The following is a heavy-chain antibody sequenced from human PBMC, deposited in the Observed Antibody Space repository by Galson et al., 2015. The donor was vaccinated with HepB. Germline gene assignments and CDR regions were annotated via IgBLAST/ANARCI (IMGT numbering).Heavy chain of an antibody. D-gene: IGHD1-7*01. V-gene: IGHV3-33*01. CDR2: IWYDGSNK. CDR3: ARDRRITGTTAFDP. Sequence: SLRLSCAASGFTFSSYGMHWVRQAPGKGLEWVAVIWYDGSNKYYADSVKGRFTISRDNSKNTLYLQMNSLRAEDTAVYYCARDRRITGTTAFDPWGQGTLVTVSS. J-gene: IGHJ5*02. CDR1: GFTFSSYG.